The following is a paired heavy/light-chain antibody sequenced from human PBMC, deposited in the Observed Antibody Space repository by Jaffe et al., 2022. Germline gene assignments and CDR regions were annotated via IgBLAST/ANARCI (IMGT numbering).Light chain of an antibody. CDR1: SSDVGSHNH. J-gene: IGLJ3*02. V-gene: IGLV2-23*02. Sequence: QSALTQPASVSGSPGQSITMSCIGTSSDVGSHNHVSWYQQHPGKAPKLIVFEVSQRPSGISNRFSASKSGNTASLTISGLQIEDEADYSCCSYAGDFTWVFGGGTKLTVL. CDR2: EVS. CDR3: CSYAGDFTWV.
Heavy chain of an antibody. CDR3: VRDHLFAFDI. J-gene: IGHJ3*02. D-gene: IGHD3-3*02. CDR1: GFTFSAYS. V-gene: IGHV3-48*01. CDR2: ISSGGGNR. Sequence: EVQLVDSGGDLVQPGGSLRLSCAASGFTFSAYSMNWVRQAPGKGLEWLSYISSGGGNRKYADSVKGRFTISRDNAKDSLYLLMNSLRAEDTAVYYCVRDHLFAFDIWGQGTMVTVSS.